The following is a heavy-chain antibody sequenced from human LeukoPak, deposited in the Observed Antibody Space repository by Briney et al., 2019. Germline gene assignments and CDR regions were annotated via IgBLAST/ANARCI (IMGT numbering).Heavy chain of an antibody. CDR3: ARGGVEMATTDFDY. CDR2: INHSGST. D-gene: IGHD5-24*01. CDR1: GGSFSGYY. J-gene: IGHJ4*02. Sequence: SETPSLTCAVYGGSFSGYYWSWIRQPPGKGLEWIGEINHSGSTNYNPSLKSRVTISVDTSKNQFSLKLSSVTAADTAVYYCARGGVEMATTDFDYWGQGTLVTVSS. V-gene: IGHV4-34*01.